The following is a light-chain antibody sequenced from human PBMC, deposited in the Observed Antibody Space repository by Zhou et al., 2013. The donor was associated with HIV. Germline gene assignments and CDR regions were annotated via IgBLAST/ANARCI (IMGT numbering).Light chain of an antibody. J-gene: IGKJ5*01. CDR1: QSVSSSY. V-gene: IGKV3-20*01. CDR2: DAS. CDR3: QRYGGSPI. Sequence: EIVLTQSPGTPSLSPGERATLSCRASQSVSSSYFAWYQQKPGQAPRLLIYDASSRATGIPDRFSGSGSGTDFTLTISRLEPEDFAVYYCQRYGGSPIFGQGHDWXLN.